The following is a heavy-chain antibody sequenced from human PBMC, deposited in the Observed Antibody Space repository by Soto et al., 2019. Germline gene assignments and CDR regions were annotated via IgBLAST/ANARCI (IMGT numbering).Heavy chain of an antibody. CDR2: ISYDGSNK. Sequence: QVQLVESGGGVVQPGRSLRLSCAASGFTFSSYAMHWVRQAPGKGLEWVAVISYDGSNKYYADSVKGRFTISRDNSKNTLYLQMNSLRAEDTAVYCCARDPVISGSLDYWGQGTLVTVSS. J-gene: IGHJ4*02. V-gene: IGHV3-30-3*01. CDR1: GFTFSSYA. CDR3: ARDPVISGSLDY. D-gene: IGHD3-10*01.